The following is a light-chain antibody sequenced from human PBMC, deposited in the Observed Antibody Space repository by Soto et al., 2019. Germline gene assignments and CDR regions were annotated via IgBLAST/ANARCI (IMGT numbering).Light chain of an antibody. Sequence: DIQMTQSLSTLSASVGDRVTITCRASQSISSWLAWYQQKSGKAPKLLIYKASSLQSGVPSRFSGSGSGTEFTLTISSLQPGDFATYYCQQYHGFPWTFGQGTKVEIK. CDR2: KAS. CDR1: QSISSW. J-gene: IGKJ1*01. V-gene: IGKV1-5*03. CDR3: QQYHGFPWT.